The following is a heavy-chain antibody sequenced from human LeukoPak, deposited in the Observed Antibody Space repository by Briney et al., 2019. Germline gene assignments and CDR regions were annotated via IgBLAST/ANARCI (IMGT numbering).Heavy chain of an antibody. Sequence: ASVTVSCKASGGTFSSYAISWVRQAPGQGLEWMGGIIPIFGTANYAQKFQGRVTITADESTSTAYMELSSLRSEDTAVYYCARADIVVVPAAMLSYYYYGMDVWGQGTTVTVSS. CDR3: ARADIVVVPAAMLSYYYYGMDV. V-gene: IGHV1-69*13. J-gene: IGHJ6*02. CDR1: GGTFSSYA. D-gene: IGHD2-2*01. CDR2: IIPIFGTA.